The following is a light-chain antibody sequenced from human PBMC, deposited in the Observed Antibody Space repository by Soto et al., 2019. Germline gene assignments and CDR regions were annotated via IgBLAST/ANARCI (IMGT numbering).Light chain of an antibody. Sequence: ENVLTQFPGTLSLSPGERATVSCRASQSVSSSYLAWYQQKPGQAPRLLIYGASSRATGIPDRFSGSGSGTDFTLPISRLEPEDLAVYYCQQYGSSPRTFGQGTKLEIK. CDR3: QQYGSSPRT. V-gene: IGKV3-20*01. CDR1: QSVSSSY. J-gene: IGKJ2*01. CDR2: GAS.